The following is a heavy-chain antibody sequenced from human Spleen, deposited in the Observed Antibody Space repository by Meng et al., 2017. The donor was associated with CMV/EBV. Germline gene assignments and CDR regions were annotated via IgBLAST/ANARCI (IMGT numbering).Heavy chain of an antibody. CDR1: VFTLRRSA. CDR3: ASLALSDY. J-gene: IGHJ4*02. CDR2: MSSDGSNG. Sequence: QGRMRGSGGGVLPPRRSLGLSGAASVFTLRRSAIHWVGWAPGKGLERVQIMSSDGSNGYYADSGKGRFTISKNSFKNPLYLQMNSLSAEDTAVYYCASLALSDYWGQGTLVTVSS. V-gene: IGHV3-30-3*01.